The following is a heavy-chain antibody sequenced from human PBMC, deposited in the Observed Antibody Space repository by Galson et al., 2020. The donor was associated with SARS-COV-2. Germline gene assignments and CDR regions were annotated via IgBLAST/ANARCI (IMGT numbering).Heavy chain of an antibody. Sequence: GESLKISCAASGFTFSSYAMHWVRQAPGKGLEWVAVISYDGSNKYYADSVKGRFTISRDNSKNTLYLQMNSLRAEDTAVYYCARDGSYMGSGWDDAFDIWGQGTMVTVSS. V-gene: IGHV3-30-3*01. D-gene: IGHD6-19*01. CDR3: ARDGSYMGSGWDDAFDI. CDR2: ISYDGSNK. CDR1: GFTFSSYA. J-gene: IGHJ3*02.